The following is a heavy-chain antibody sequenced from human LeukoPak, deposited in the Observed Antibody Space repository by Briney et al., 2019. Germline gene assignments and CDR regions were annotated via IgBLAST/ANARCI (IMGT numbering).Heavy chain of an antibody. D-gene: IGHD3-10*01. Sequence: PSETLSLTCTVSGGSISSSSYYWGWIRQPPGKGLEWIGSIYYSGSTYYNPSLKSRVTISVDTSKNQFSLKLSSVTAADTAVYCCARVYGSSYFDYWGQGTLVTVSS. CDR3: ARVYGSSYFDY. CDR1: GGSISSSSYY. CDR2: IYYSGST. J-gene: IGHJ4*02. V-gene: IGHV4-39*07.